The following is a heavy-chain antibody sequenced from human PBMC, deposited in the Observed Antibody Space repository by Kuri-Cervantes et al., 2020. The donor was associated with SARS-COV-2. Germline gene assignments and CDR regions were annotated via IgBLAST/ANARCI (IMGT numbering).Heavy chain of an antibody. CDR1: GITFSSYG. Sequence: LSHTCAAPGITFSSYGMHWVRQAPGKGLEWVAVISYDGSNKYYADSVKGRFTSSRDNSKNTLYLQMNSLRAEDTAVYYCARAFVVVVAAWRTGMDVWGQGTTVTVSS. V-gene: IGHV3-30*03. D-gene: IGHD2-15*01. CDR2: ISYDGSNK. CDR3: ARAFVVVVAAWRTGMDV. J-gene: IGHJ6*02.